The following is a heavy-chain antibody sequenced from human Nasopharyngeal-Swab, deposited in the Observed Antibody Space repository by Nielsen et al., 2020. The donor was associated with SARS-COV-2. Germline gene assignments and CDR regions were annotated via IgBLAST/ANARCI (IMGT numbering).Heavy chain of an antibody. D-gene: IGHD3-3*01. CDR2: ISAYNGNT. CDR1: GYTFTSYD. V-gene: IGHV1-18*01. CDR3: ARCGYYDFWSGYSDRPFDY. Sequence: ASVKVSCKASGYTFTSYDINWVRQAPGQGLEWMGWISAYNGNTNYAQKLQGRVTMTTDTSTSTAYMELRSLRSDDTAVYYCARCGYYDFWSGYSDRPFDYWGQGTLVTVSS. J-gene: IGHJ4*02.